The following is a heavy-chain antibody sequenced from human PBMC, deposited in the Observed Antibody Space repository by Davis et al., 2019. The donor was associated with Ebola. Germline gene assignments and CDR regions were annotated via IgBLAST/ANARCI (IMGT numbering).Heavy chain of an antibody. J-gene: IGHJ5*02. CDR2: ISVRSIL. V-gene: IGHV3-23*01. D-gene: IGHD4-17*01. CDR3: AKVHPPTTVTTGWFDP. CDR1: GFIFSSYA. Sequence: GESLKISCAASGFIFSSYAMSWVRQAPGKGLEWVSSISVRSILYHADSVKGRFTISRDNSKNTLYLQMNSLRAEDTAVYYCAKVHPPTTVTTGWFDPWGQGTLVTVSS.